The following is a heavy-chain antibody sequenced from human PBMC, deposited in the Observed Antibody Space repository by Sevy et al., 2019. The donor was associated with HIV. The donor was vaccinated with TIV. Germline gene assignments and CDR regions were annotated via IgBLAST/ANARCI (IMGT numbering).Heavy chain of an antibody. Sequence: GESLKISCAASRFTFSTYAMSWVRQAPGKGLEWVSAITGSGGTTYYVDSVRGRFTISRDKSKNTPYLQMNSLTADDTAVYYCVKEAPGCNYDTMGSFDYWGQGTTVTVSS. CDR2: ITGSGGTT. J-gene: IGHJ4*02. D-gene: IGHD3-22*01. V-gene: IGHV3-23*01. CDR1: RFTFSTYA. CDR3: VKEAPGCNYDTMGSFDY.